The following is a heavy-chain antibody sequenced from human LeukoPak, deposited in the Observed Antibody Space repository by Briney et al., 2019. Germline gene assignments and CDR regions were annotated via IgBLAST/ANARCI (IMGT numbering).Heavy chain of an antibody. CDR2: IYHSGST. CDR3: ARASCCNRDWFDP. D-gene: IGHD2-2*01. J-gene: IGHJ5*02. V-gene: IGHV4-4*02. CDR1: GGPISSTNW. Sequence: SGTLSLTCTVSGGPISSTNWWSWVRQPPGKGLEWIGEIYHSGSTNYNPSLKSRVTISVDKSKNQFSLKLSSVTAADTAVYYCARASCCNRDWFDPWGQGTLVTVSS.